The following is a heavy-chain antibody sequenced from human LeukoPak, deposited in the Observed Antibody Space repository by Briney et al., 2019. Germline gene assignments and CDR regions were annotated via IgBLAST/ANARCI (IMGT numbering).Heavy chain of an antibody. D-gene: IGHD2-2*02. CDR3: ASDIVVVPAAISYYYGMDV. CDR1: GFTFSSYA. J-gene: IGHJ6*02. Sequence: GASLRLSCAASGFTFSSYAMSWVRQAPGKGLEWVSAISGSGGSTYYADSVKGRFTISRDNSKNTLYLQMNSLRAEDTAVYYCASDIVVVPAAISYYYGMDVWGQGTTVTVSS. V-gene: IGHV3-23*01. CDR2: ISGSGGST.